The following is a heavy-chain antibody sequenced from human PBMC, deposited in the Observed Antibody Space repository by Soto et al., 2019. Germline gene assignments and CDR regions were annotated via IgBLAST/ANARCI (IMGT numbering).Heavy chain of an antibody. CDR1: GFTFSSYW. Sequence: LRLSCAASGFTFSSYWMSWVRQAPGKGLEWVANIKQDGSEKYYVDSVKGRFTISRDNAKNSLYLQMNSLRAEDTAVYYCARDQSGWPRANWFDPWGQGTLVTVSS. J-gene: IGHJ5*02. V-gene: IGHV3-7*01. CDR3: ARDQSGWPRANWFDP. D-gene: IGHD6-19*01. CDR2: IKQDGSEK.